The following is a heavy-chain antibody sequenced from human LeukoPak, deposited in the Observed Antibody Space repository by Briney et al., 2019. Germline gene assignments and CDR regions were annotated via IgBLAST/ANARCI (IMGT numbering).Heavy chain of an antibody. V-gene: IGHV3-23*01. CDR2: ISANGADK. J-gene: IGHJ4*02. D-gene: IGHD1-14*01. CDR1: RLTFSTYA. Sequence: GGSLRLSCAVSRLTFSTYAMSWVRQAPGQGLQWVSAISANGADKYYADYVKGRFTISRDNSKNTLFLQMTSLGVEDTAVYFCANYRKPQGLDYWGQGTLVTVSS. CDR3: ANYRKPQGLDY.